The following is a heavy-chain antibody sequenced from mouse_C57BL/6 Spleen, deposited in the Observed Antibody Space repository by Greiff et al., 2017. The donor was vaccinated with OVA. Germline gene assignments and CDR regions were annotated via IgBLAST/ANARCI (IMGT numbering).Heavy chain of an antibody. CDR1: GYTFTSYG. V-gene: IGHV1-81*01. CDR3: ARYYDLYAMDY. Sequence: QVQLQQSGAELARPGASVKLSCKASGYTFTSYGISWVKQRTGQGLEWIGEIYPRSGNTYYNEKFKGKATLTADKSSSTAYMELRSLTSEDSAVYFCARYYDLYAMDYWGQGTSVTVSS. D-gene: IGHD2-4*01. J-gene: IGHJ4*01. CDR2: IYPRSGNT.